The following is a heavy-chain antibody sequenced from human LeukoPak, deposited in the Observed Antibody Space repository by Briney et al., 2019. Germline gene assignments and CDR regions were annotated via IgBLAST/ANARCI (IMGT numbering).Heavy chain of an antibody. D-gene: IGHD5-24*01. J-gene: IGHJ4*02. CDR2: IIPIFGTA. Sequence: SVKVSCKASGGTFSSYAISWVRQAPGQGIEWMGRIIPIFGTANYAQKFQGRVTITTYESTSTAYMELSSLRSEDTAVYYCARVRRDGVDYWGQGTLVTVSS. CDR1: GGTFSSYA. V-gene: IGHV1-69*05. CDR3: ARVRRDGVDY.